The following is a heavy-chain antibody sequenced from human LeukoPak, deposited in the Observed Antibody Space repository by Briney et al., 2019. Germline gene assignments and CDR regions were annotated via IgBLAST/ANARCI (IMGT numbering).Heavy chain of an antibody. CDR2: IYNSGST. Sequence: SETLSLTCTVSGDSISSYCWNWLRQPPGKGREWIGYIYNSGSTNYNYKRPLKSRVTMSVDTSKNRFSLMLSSVTAADTALYYCATDSSGSFDAFDVWGQGTLVTVSS. V-gene: IGHV4-59*08. CDR3: ATDSSGSFDAFDV. CDR1: GDSISSYC. D-gene: IGHD3-22*01. J-gene: IGHJ3*01.